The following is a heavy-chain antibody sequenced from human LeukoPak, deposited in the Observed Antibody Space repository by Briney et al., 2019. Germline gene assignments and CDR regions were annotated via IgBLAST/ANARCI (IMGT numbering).Heavy chain of an antibody. V-gene: IGHV3-74*01. J-gene: IGHJ6*03. Sequence: PGGSLRLSCAASGFTFSSYWMHWVRQAPGKGLVWVSRINTDGSSTSYADSVKGRFTISRDNAKNTLYLQMNSLRAEDTAVYYCARGQQLVRGIGYYYYYMDVWGKGTTVTVSS. CDR2: INTDGSST. CDR3: ARGQQLVRGIGYYYYYMDV. D-gene: IGHD6-13*01. CDR1: GFTFSSYW.